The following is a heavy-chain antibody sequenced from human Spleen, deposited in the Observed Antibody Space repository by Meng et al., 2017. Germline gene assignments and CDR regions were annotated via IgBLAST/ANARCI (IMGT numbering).Heavy chain of an antibody. D-gene: IGHD5-24*01. Sequence: QVPLQRWGPGLLKPSETLALTCAVYGGSFSGYYWSWIRQPPGKGLEWIGEINHSGSTNYNPSLESRATISVDTSQNNLSLKLSSVTAADSAVYYCARGPATMAHDFDYWGQGTLVTVSS. V-gene: IGHV4-34*01. CDR1: GGSFSGYY. J-gene: IGHJ4*02. CDR2: INHSGST. CDR3: ARGPATMAHDFDY.